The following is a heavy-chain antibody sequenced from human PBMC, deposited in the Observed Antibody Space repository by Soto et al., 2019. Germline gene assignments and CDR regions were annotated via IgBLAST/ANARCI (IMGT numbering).Heavy chain of an antibody. CDR1: GYTFTGYY. J-gene: IGHJ6*04. CDR2: INPNSGGT. D-gene: IGHD5-18*01. CDR3: ARDVSYGYIDHYGMDV. V-gene: IGHV1-2*02. Sequence: ASVKVSCKASGYTFTGYYMHWVRQAPGQGLEWMGWINPNSGGTNYAQKFQGRVTMTRDTSISTAYMELSRLRSDDTAVYYCARDVSYGYIDHYGMDVWGKGTTVTVSS.